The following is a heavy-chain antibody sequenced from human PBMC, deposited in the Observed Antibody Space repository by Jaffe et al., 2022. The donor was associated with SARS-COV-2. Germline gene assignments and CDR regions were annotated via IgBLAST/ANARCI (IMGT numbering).Heavy chain of an antibody. CDR1: GGSFSDYY. J-gene: IGHJ4*02. Sequence: QVQLQQWGAGLLKPSETLSLTCVVYGGSFSDYYWNWIRQPPGKGLEWIGEIHPSGSTNYNPSLKSRVTMSLDTSKTQFSLRLSSVTAADTAIYFCARGPDNAKQGYWGQGTLVTVSS. CDR2: IHPSGST. CDR3: ARGPDNAKQGY. V-gene: IGHV4-34*01. D-gene: IGHD1-1*01.